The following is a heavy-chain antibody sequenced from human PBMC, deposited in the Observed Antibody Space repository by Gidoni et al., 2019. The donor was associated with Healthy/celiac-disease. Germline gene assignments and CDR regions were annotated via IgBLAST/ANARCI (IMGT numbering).Heavy chain of an antibody. CDR2: MNPNSGNT. J-gene: IGHJ4*02. D-gene: IGHD3-3*01. CDR1: GYTFTSYD. Sequence: QVQLVQSGAEVKKPGASVKVSCKASGYTFTSYDINWVRQATGQGLEWMGWMNPNSGNTGYAQKFQGRDTMTRNTSISTAYMELSSLRSEDTAVYYCARGPNPYDFWSGYYAFDYWGQGTLVTVSS. CDR3: ARGPNPYDFWSGYYAFDY. V-gene: IGHV1-8*01.